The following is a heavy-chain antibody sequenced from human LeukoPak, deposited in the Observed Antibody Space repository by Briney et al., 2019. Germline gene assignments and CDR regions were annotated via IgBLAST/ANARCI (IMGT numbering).Heavy chain of an antibody. D-gene: IGHD5-18*01. CDR1: GFTFSSYN. Sequence: KPGGSLRLSCAASGFTFSSYNMNWVRQAPGKGLEWVSSISSSSSNIYYADSVKGRFTISRDNAKNSLYLQMNSLRVEDTAVYHCASGHLWLTQDYWGQGTLVTVSS. CDR3: ASGHLWLTQDY. J-gene: IGHJ4*02. V-gene: IGHV3-21*01. CDR2: ISSSSSNI.